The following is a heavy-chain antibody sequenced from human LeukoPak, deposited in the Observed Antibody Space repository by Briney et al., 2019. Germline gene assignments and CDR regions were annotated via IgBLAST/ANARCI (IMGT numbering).Heavy chain of an antibody. CDR3: ARGTGGSNWYEEGGFDP. CDR1: GFTFRSSA. J-gene: IGHJ5*02. CDR2: IPNDGSKT. Sequence: GGSLRLSCAASGFTFRSSAMLWVRQAPGKGLEWVAVIPNDGSKTFYADSVKGRFTISRDNSKNTLYLQMDSLRADDKAVYYCARGTGGSNWYEEGGFDPWGQGTLVTVSS. V-gene: IGHV3-30*01. D-gene: IGHD6-13*01.